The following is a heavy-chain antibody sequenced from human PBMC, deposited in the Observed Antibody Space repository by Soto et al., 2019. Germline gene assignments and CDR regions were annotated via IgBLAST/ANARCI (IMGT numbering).Heavy chain of an antibody. CDR3: ARSPRSSPYFDY. Sequence: GESLKNSCQCSGYTFSNFWIAWVRQLPGKGLEYMGIIYPGDSETRYSPSFHGKVTISADRSIGTAYLQWSSLEASDSAFYFCARSPRSSPYFDYWGQGALVTVS. V-gene: IGHV5-51*01. D-gene: IGHD6-13*01. CDR1: GYTFSNFW. J-gene: IGHJ4*02. CDR2: IYPGDSET.